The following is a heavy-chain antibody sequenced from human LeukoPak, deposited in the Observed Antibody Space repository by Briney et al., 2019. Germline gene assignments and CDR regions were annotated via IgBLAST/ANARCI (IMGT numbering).Heavy chain of an antibody. CDR1: GFTFSSYG. J-gene: IGHJ3*02. CDR3: ARDWIGVASPQSPTILHDSFDI. CDR2: IWYDGSNK. V-gene: IGHV3-33*01. Sequence: PGRSLRLSCAASGFTFSSYGMHWVRQAPGKGLEWVAVIWYDGSNKYYADSVKGRFTISRDNSKNTLYLQMNSLRAEDTAVYYCARDWIGVASPQSPTILHDSFDIWGQGTMVTVSS. D-gene: IGHD6-19*01.